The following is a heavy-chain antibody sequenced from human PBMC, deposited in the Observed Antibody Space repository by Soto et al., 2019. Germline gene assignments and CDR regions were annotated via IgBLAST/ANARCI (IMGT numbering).Heavy chain of an antibody. V-gene: IGHV1-18*01. CDR3: ARARYSSSSFFFDY. D-gene: IGHD6-6*01. J-gene: IGHJ4*02. CDR1: GYTFTSYG. CDR2: ISAYNGNT. Sequence: ASVKVSCKASGYTFTSYGISWVRQAPGQGLEWMGWISAYNGNTNYAQKLQGRVTMTTDTSTSTACMELRSLRSDDTAVYYCARARYSSSSFFFDYWGQRTPVTLSS.